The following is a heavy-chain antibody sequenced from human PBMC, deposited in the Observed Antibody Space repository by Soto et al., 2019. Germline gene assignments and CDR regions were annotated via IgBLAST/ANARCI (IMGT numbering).Heavy chain of an antibody. CDR3: AREVSSGWYYFDY. D-gene: IGHD6-19*01. CDR2: ISCDGSNK. Sequence: GGSLRLSXAASGFTFSSYAMHWVRQAPGKGLEWVAVISCDGSNKYYADSVKGRFTISRDNSKNTLYLQMNSLRAEDTAVYYCAREVSSGWYYFDYWGQGTLVTVSS. V-gene: IGHV3-30-3*01. CDR1: GFTFSSYA. J-gene: IGHJ4*02.